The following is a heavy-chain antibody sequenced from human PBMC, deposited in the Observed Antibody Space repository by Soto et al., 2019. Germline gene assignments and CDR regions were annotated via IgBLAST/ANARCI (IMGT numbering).Heavy chain of an antibody. J-gene: IGHJ6*03. CDR3: ARDRGVAPPVAGNTHYYYYMDV. D-gene: IGHD6-19*01. Sequence: QDQLVQSGVEVKKPGASVKVSCKASGYSFTNYGITWVRQAPGQGFEWMGWISAYNGNTNYAQKFQGRVTMTTDASTSTAYEELSSLRSGDTAVYYCARDRGVAPPVAGNTHYYYYMDVWGKGTTVTVSS. CDR2: ISAYNGNT. CDR1: GYSFTNYG. V-gene: IGHV1-18*01.